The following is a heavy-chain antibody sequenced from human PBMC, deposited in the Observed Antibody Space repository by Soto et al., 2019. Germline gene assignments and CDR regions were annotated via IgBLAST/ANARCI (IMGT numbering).Heavy chain of an antibody. J-gene: IGHJ4*02. V-gene: IGHV6-1*01. CDR1: ADSVSSNSAA. Sequence: SQSLSLACAISADSVSSNSAAWNWIRRSPSRGLEWLGRTYYRSKCYNEYAVCVKSRIAINPDTSKNQFTLLLNAVTPEYTAVYYRGRTSGHFDSWGQGTLVTVSS. CDR3: GRTSGHFDS. CDR2: TYYRSKCYN. D-gene: IGHD6-19*01.